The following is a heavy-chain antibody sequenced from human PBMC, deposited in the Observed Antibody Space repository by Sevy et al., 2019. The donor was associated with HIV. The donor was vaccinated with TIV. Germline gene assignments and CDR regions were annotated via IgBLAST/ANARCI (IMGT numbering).Heavy chain of an antibody. J-gene: IGHJ4*02. D-gene: IGHD4-4*01. V-gene: IGHV3-7*01. CDR3: ARVGGYYSNYPFAD. Sequence: GGSLRLSCEASGFTFSSSWMSWVRQAPGKGLEWVANIKEDGSGKFYVDSVKGRFTISRDNTKNSLYMQMNSLRAEDTAVYYCARVGGYYSNYPFADWGQGTLVTVSS. CDR1: GFTFSSSW. CDR2: IKEDGSGK.